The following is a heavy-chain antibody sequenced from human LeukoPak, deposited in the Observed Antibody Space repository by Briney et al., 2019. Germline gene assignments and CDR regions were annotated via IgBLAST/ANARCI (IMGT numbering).Heavy chain of an antibody. J-gene: IGHJ4*02. CDR2: IYYSGST. V-gene: IGHV4-59*08. Sequence: PSETLSLTCTVSGGSISSYYWSWIRQPPGKGLEWIGYIYYSGSTNYNPSLKSRVTISVDTSKNQFSLKLSSVTAADTAVYYCASSMYSSSWYEDYWGQGTLVTVSS. CDR3: ASSMYSSSWYEDY. CDR1: GGSISSYY. D-gene: IGHD6-13*01.